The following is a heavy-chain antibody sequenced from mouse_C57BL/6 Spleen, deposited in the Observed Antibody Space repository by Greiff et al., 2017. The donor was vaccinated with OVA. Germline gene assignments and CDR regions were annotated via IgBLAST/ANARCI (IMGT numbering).Heavy chain of an antibody. D-gene: IGHD2-1*01. CDR3: ARWDGNYDYFDY. V-gene: IGHV1-80*01. CDR1: GYAFSSYW. CDR2: IYPGDGDT. J-gene: IGHJ2*01. Sequence: QVQLQQFGAELVKPGASVKISCKASGYAFSSYWMNWVKQRPGKGLEWIGQIYPGDGDTNYNGKFKGKATLTADKSSSTAYMQLSSLTSEDSAVYFCARWDGNYDYFDYWGQGTTLTVSS.